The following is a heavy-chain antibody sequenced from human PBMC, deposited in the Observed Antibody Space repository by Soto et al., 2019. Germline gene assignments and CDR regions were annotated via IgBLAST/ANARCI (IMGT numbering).Heavy chain of an antibody. CDR3: VRDVGGSGWFAP. CDR1: GISIDNYY. J-gene: IGHJ5*02. Sequence: QVQLQQSGPGLVKPSETLSLTCTVSGISIDNYYCSWIRQSAGKRLEWIGRIYSSGTTNYNPSLKSRVTMSVDMSKSQFSLNVRSVTAADTAVYYCVRDVGGSGWFAPWGQGTLVTVSS. V-gene: IGHV4-4*07. CDR2: IYSSGTT.